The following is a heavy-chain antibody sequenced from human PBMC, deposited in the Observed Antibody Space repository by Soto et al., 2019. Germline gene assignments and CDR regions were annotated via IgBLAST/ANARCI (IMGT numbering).Heavy chain of an antibody. Sequence: GGSLRLSCAASGFTFSSYAMSWVRQAPGKGLEWVSAISGSGGSTYYADSVKGRFTISRDNSKNTLYLQMNSLRAEDTAVYYCAKGSEVVVVVAAAEWGQGTLVTVSS. J-gene: IGHJ4*02. D-gene: IGHD2-15*01. CDR3: AKGSEVVVVVAAAE. CDR2: ISGSGGST. CDR1: GFTFSSYA. V-gene: IGHV3-23*01.